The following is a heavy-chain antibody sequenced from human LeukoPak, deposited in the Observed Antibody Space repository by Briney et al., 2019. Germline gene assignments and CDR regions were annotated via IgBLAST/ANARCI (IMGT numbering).Heavy chain of an antibody. Sequence: ASVTVSCLASGYTFTSYCISWVRQPAGRGREWMGWISAYNGNTNYAQKLQGRVTMTTDTSTSTAYMELRSLRSDDTAVYYCARAGYYYDSSGYYSDAFDIWGQGTMVTVSS. J-gene: IGHJ3*02. CDR3: ARAGYYYDSSGYYSDAFDI. CDR1: GYTFTSYC. D-gene: IGHD3-22*01. CDR2: ISAYNGNT. V-gene: IGHV1-18*01.